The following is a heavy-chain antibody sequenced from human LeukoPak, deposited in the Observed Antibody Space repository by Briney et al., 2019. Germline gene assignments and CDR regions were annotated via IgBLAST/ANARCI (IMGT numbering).Heavy chain of an antibody. CDR1: GDSIRGYY. D-gene: IGHD6-19*01. V-gene: IGHV4-4*07. CDR2: MYTSGTT. J-gene: IGHJ2*01. CDR3: ASDLRVCRAEAGAYWYFDL. Sequence: SETLSLTCTVSGDSIRGYYWNWIRQSAGTGLEWIGRMYTSGTTNYNPSLKSRVTMSVDTSKNQFSLKLRSVTAADTAVYYCASDLRVCRAEAGAYWYFDLWGRGTLVTVSS.